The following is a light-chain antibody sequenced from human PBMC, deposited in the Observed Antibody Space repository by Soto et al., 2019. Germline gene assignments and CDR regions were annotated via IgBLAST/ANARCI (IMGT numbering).Light chain of an antibody. Sequence: EIVLTQSPGTLSLSPGERATLSCRASQSVSSSYLAWYQQKPGQAPRLLIYGASSRATGIPDRLSGSGSGTDFTRTISRLEHEDFAVYYCQQYGSSPLTFGGGTKVEIK. CDR2: GAS. J-gene: IGKJ4*01. CDR1: QSVSSSY. V-gene: IGKV3-20*01. CDR3: QQYGSSPLT.